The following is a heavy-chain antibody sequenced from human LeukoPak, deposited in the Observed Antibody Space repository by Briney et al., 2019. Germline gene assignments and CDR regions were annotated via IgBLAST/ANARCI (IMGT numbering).Heavy chain of an antibody. D-gene: IGHD6-13*01. J-gene: IGHJ4*02. CDR1: GGSISSYY. CDR2: IYYSGST. Sequence: PSETLSLTCTVSGGSISSYYWSWIRQPPGKGLEWIGYIYYSGSTNYNPSLKSRVTISVDTSKNQFSQKLSSVTAADTAVYYCARAAAGTWNFDYWGQGTLVTVSS. CDR3: ARAAAGTWNFDY. V-gene: IGHV4-59*01.